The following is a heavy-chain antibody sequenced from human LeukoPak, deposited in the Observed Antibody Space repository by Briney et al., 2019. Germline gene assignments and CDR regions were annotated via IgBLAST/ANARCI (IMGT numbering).Heavy chain of an antibody. CDR1: EFSFTSYW. CDR2: IYPADGDT. V-gene: IGHV5-51*01. CDR3: ARLRSGYGSGSFDY. Sequence: GESLKISCKGSEFSFTSYWIAWVRQMPGRGLEYMAIIYPADGDTRYSPSFQGQVPISAHTSISTAYLQWRSLKASDTAIYFCARLRSGYGSGSFDYWGQGTLITASS. J-gene: IGHJ4*02. D-gene: IGHD3-10*01.